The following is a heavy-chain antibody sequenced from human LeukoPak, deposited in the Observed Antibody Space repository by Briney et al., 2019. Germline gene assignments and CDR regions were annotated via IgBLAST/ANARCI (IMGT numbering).Heavy chain of an antibody. D-gene: IGHD6-19*01. Sequence: LGGSLRLSCAASGFTFSGYIMNWVRPAPGKGLEWVSFIGTSGNTIYYADSVKGRFTVSRDNAKNSLYLQMNSLRAEDTAVYYCARDQWLDYWGQGTLVTVSS. CDR3: ARDQWLDY. CDR1: GFTFSGYI. V-gene: IGHV3-48*01. CDR2: IGTSGNTI. J-gene: IGHJ4*02.